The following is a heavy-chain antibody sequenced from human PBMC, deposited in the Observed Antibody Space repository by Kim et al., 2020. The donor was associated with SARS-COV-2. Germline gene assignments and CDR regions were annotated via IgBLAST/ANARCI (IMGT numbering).Heavy chain of an antibody. Sequence: GGSLRLSCAASGFTVSRNYMSWVRQAPGKGLEWVSVIYSGGSTYYADSVKGRFTISRDNSKNTLYLQMNSLRAEYTAVYYCARGLVGSSGGYGMDVWGQGTTVTVSS. V-gene: IGHV3-53*01. CDR3: ARGLVGSSGGYGMDV. D-gene: IGHD6-13*01. CDR1: GFTVSRNY. J-gene: IGHJ6*02. CDR2: IYSGGST.